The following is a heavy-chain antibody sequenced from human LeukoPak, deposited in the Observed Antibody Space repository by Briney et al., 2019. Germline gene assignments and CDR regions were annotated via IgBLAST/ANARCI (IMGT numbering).Heavy chain of an antibody. D-gene: IGHD4-23*01. Sequence: GGSLRLSCVVSWFNIGDYALNWVRQAPGKGLEWVSSISTTGNYIFYADSVKGRFTISRDNAKNSLYLQMNSLRAEDTAVYYCAREATTVVTRWDYWGQGTLVTVSS. CDR2: ISTTGNYI. J-gene: IGHJ4*02. CDR1: WFNIGDYA. V-gene: IGHV3-21*01. CDR3: AREATTVVTRWDY.